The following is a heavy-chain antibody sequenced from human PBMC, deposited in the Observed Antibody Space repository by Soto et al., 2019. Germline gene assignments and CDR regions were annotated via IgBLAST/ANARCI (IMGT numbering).Heavy chain of an antibody. CDR1: GGSISSYY. Sequence: ASETLSLTCTVSGGSISSYYWSWIRQPPGKGLEWIGYIYYSGSTNYNPSLKSRVTISVDTSKNQFSLKLSSVTAADTAVYYCARAKDYYDSSGYYYPWFDPWGQGTLVTVSS. CDR3: ARAKDYYDSSGYYYPWFDP. V-gene: IGHV4-59*01. CDR2: IYYSGST. J-gene: IGHJ5*02. D-gene: IGHD3-22*01.